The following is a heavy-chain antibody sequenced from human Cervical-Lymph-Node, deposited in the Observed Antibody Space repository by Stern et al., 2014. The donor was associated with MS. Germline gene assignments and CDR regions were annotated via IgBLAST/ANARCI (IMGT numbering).Heavy chain of an antibody. D-gene: IGHD3-3*01. J-gene: IGHJ4*02. Sequence: VQLVESGGGVVQPGRSLRLSCAASGFTFSTYAMRWVRQAPGEGLEWVAVIWFDGSNEYYADSVTGRFTVSRDNSKNTLYLQMNSLRAEDTAVYYCARGFHTILDWGQGTLVTVSS. CDR3: ARGFHTILD. CDR1: GFTFSTYA. CDR2: IWFDGSNE. V-gene: IGHV3-33*01.